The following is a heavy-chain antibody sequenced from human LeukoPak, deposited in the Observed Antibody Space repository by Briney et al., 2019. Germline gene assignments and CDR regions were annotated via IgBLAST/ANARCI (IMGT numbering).Heavy chain of an antibody. J-gene: IGHJ4*02. V-gene: IGHV4-34*01. D-gene: IGHD3-3*01. CDR1: GGSISNYY. CDR2: INHSGST. CDR3: ARELVDYDFWSGYYPKYYFDY. Sequence: SETLSLTCSVSGGSISNYYWSWIRQPPGKGLEWIGEINHSGSTNYNPSLKSRVTISVDTSKNQFSLKLSSVTAADTAVYYCARELVDYDFWSGYYPKYYFDYWGQGTLVTVSS.